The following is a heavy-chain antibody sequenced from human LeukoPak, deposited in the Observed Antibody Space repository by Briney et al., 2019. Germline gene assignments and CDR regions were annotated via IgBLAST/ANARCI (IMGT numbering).Heavy chain of an antibody. V-gene: IGHV4-38-2*02. CDR2: IYHSGST. CDR1: GYSISSGYY. J-gene: IGHJ5*02. D-gene: IGHD1-26*01. CDR3: ARRGLGWFDP. Sequence: SETLSLTCTVSGYSISSGYYWGWIRQPPGKWLEWIGSIYHSGSTYYNPSLKSRVTISVDTSKNQFSLKLSSVTAADTAVYYCARRGLGWFDPWGQGTLVTVSS.